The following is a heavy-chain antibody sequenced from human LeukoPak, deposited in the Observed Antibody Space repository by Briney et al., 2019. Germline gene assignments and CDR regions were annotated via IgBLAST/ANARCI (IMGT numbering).Heavy chain of an antibody. CDR2: IYYSGTI. V-gene: IGHV4-39*02. J-gene: IGHJ6*03. D-gene: IGHD3-3*01. CDR1: GGSISSDNYY. CDR3: ARGDPSEFYRHDFWSGYFPRYYYYYYMDV. Sequence: PSETLSLTCTVSGGSISSDNYYWGWIRQPPGKGLEWIGSIYYSGTIYYNTSLKSRVTVSVDTSKNHFSLKLSSVTAADTAVYYCARGDPSEFYRHDFWSGYFPRYYYYYYMDVWGKGTTVTVSS.